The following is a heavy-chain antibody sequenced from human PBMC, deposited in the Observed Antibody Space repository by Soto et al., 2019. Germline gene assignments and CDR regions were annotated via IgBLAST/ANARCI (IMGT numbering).Heavy chain of an antibody. CDR3: AKKRITIFGVVISPSDY. CDR2: ISGSGGST. D-gene: IGHD3-3*01. CDR1: GFTFSSYA. J-gene: IGHJ4*02. Sequence: EVQLLESGGGLVQPGGSLRLSCAASGFTFSSYAMSWVRQAPGKGLEWVSAISGSGGSTYYADSVKGRFTISRDNSKKTLYLQMNSLRAEDTAVYYCAKKRITIFGVVISPSDYWGQGNLVTDSA. V-gene: IGHV3-23*01.